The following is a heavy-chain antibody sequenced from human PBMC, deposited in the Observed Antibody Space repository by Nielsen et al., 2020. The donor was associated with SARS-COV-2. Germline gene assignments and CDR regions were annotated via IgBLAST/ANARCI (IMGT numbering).Heavy chain of an antibody. D-gene: IGHD6-19*01. J-gene: IGHJ4*02. CDR2: IYYSGST. CDR3: ARHLYSSGWYLGY. Sequence: WIRQPPGKGLEWIGYIYYSGSTNYNPSLKSRVTISVDTSKNQFSLKLSPVTAADTAVYYCARHLYSSGWYLGYWGQGTLVTVSS. V-gene: IGHV4-59*08.